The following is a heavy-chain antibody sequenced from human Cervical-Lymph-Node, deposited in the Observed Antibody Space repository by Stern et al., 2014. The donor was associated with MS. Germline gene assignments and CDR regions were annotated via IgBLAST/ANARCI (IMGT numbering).Heavy chain of an antibody. CDR1: GGTFSSYA. CDR3: ARARVVVVVAAPVYYGMDV. V-gene: IGHV1-69*01. D-gene: IGHD2-15*01. J-gene: IGHJ6*02. Sequence: VQLVESGAEVKKPGSSVKVSCKASGGTFSSYAISWGRQAPGQGLEWMGGIIPIFGTANYAQKFQGRVTITADESTSTAYMELSSLRSEDTAVYYCARARVVVVVAAPVYYGMDVWGQGTTVTVSS. CDR2: IIPIFGTA.